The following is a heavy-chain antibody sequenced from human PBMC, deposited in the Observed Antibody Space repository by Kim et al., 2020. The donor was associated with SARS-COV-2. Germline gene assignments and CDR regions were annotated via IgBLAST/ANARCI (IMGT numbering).Heavy chain of an antibody. CDR1: GYSFTSYW. CDR3: ARAPPDMTTVAEAFDI. CDR2: IYPGDSDT. V-gene: IGHV5-51*01. J-gene: IGHJ3*02. D-gene: IGHD4-17*01. Sequence: GESLKISCKGSGYSFTSYWIGWVRQMPGKGLEWMGIIYPGDSDTRYSPSFQGQVTISADKSISTAYLQWSSLKASDTAMYYCARAPPDMTTVAEAFDIWGQGTMVTVSS.